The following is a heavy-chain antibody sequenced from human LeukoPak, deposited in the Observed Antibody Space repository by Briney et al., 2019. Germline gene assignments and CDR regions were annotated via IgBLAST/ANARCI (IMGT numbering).Heavy chain of an antibody. CDR1: GFTVSSNY. CDR2: ISYDGSNK. V-gene: IGHV3-30-3*01. CDR3: ARQGLSYFDY. Sequence: GGSLRLSCAGSGFTVSSNYMSWVRQAPGKGLEWVAVISYDGSNKYYADSVKGRFTISRDNSKNTLYLQMNSLRAEDTAVYYCARQGLSYFDYWGQGTLVTVSS. J-gene: IGHJ4*02.